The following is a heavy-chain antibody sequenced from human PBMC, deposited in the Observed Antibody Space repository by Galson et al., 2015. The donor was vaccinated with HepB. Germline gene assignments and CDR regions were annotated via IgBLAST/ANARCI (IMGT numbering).Heavy chain of an antibody. CDR2: ISPSTIYT. V-gene: IGHV3-11*06. CDR1: GFTFSDSY. J-gene: IGHJ4*02. CDR3: ARGLEGDFWTGYYYQGAAFDY. D-gene: IGHD3/OR15-3a*01. Sequence: SLRLSCAASGFTFSDSYISWIRQAPGTGLKWVSYISPSTIYTNYADSVRGRFTISRDNANNSLFLQMNSLRAEDTAVYYCARGLEGDFWTGYYYQGAAFDYWGLGTLVTVS.